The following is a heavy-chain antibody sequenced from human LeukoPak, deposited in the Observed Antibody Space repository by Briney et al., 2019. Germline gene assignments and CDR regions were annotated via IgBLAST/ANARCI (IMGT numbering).Heavy chain of an antibody. CDR3: ARDLNWNYAFDY. J-gene: IGHJ4*02. CDR2: ISSSNSYM. V-gene: IGHV3-21*01. CDR1: GFSFSSHG. D-gene: IGHD1-7*01. Sequence: GGTLRLSCAASGFSFSSHGMNWVRQAPGKGLEWVSSISSSNSYMFYADSVKGRFTISRDNAKNSLYLQMNSLRAEDTALYYCARDLNWNYAFDYWGQGTLVTVSS.